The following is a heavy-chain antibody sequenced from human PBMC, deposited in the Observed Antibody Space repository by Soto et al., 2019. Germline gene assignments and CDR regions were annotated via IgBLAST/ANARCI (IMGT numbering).Heavy chain of an antibody. D-gene: IGHD2-2*01. CDR1: GGTFSSYA. V-gene: IGHV1-69*01. J-gene: IGHJ6*02. CDR3: ARSQGSSTSLEIYYYYYYGMDV. Sequence: QVQLVQSGAEVKKPGSSVKVSCKASGGTFSSYAISWVRQAPGQGLEWMGGIIPISGTANYAQKFQGRFTITADESTRTAYMELSSLRSEDTAVYYCARSQGSSTSLEIYYYYYYGMDVWGQGTTVTVSS. CDR2: IIPISGTA.